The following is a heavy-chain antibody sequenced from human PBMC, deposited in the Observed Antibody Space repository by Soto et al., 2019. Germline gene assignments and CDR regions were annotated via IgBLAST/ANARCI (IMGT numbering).Heavy chain of an antibody. V-gene: IGHV1-46*01. CDR3: ARDTGYDHDAFDI. D-gene: IGHD5-12*01. CDR1: GYTFITSYY. J-gene: IGHJ3*02. CDR2: INPTGTMT. Sequence: QVQLVQSGAEVKKPGASVKLSCKASGYTFITSYYTHWVRQAPGRGLEWMGIINPTGTMTKYSERFQGRLTMTRDTSTSTDYMELSTLTSEDTAVYFCARDTGYDHDAFDIWGQGTMVTVSS.